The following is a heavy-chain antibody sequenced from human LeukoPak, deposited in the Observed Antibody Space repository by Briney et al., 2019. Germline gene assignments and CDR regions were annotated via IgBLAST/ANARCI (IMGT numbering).Heavy chain of an antibody. CDR3: ARGSYDFWSGYPYYFDY. J-gene: IGHJ4*02. Sequence: GASVKVSCKASGYTFTSYYMHWVRQAPGQGLEWMGIINPSGGSTSYAQKFQGRVTMTRDMSTSTVYMELSGLRSEDTAVYYCARGSYDFWSGYPYYFDYWGQGTLVTVSS. CDR1: GYTFTSYY. CDR2: INPSGGST. V-gene: IGHV1-46*01. D-gene: IGHD3-3*01.